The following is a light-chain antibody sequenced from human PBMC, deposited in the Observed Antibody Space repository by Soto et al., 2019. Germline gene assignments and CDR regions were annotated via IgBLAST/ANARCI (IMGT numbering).Light chain of an antibody. Sequence: EIMMTQSPVTLSVSPGERATLSCRASQSVNSNLAWYQQKPGQAPRLLIYGASTRATGIPASFSGSGSGTDFTLTISSLEPEDFALYYCQQRNTWPPITFGQGTRLEIK. J-gene: IGKJ5*01. CDR2: GAS. CDR1: QSVNSN. CDR3: QQRNTWPPIT. V-gene: IGKV3-15*01.